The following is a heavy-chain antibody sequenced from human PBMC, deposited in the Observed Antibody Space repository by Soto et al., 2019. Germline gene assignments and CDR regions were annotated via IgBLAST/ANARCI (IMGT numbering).Heavy chain of an antibody. V-gene: IGHV3-23*01. J-gene: IGHJ3*02. CDR2: ISDSGGIT. CDR1: GFAFSSYP. Sequence: VQLLESGGGLVQPGGSLRLSCAASGFAFSSYPMSWVRQAPEKGLEWVSGISDSGGITYNADSVKGRFTISRDNSKNTLYLQMNSLRAEDTAVYYCARRALGSSRAFDIWGQGTMVTVSS. CDR3: ARRALGSSRAFDI. D-gene: IGHD6-6*01.